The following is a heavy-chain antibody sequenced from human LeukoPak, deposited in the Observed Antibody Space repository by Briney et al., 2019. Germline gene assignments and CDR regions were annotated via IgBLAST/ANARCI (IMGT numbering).Heavy chain of an antibody. CDR1: GFTLSSYA. CDR2: IRGSGGST. Sequence: DPGGSLRLSSAASGFTLSSYAMSWVRQAPGKGLEWVSGIRGSGGSTYYADSVKGRITISRDNSKNTLYLQMNSLRAEDTAVYYCAKSFEKYSSSSIDYYMDVWGKGTTVTVSS. V-gene: IGHV3-23*01. D-gene: IGHD6-6*01. J-gene: IGHJ6*03. CDR3: AKSFEKYSSSSIDYYMDV.